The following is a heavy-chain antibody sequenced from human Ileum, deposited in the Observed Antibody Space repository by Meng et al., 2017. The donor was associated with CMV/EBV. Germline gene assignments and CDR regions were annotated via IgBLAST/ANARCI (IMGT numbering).Heavy chain of an antibody. CDR2: INHRGTT. CDR3: TRGRVGDWGFDF. J-gene: IGHJ4*02. V-gene: IGHV4-34*02. Sequence: QGRLQRWGAGLLKPSETLALTCGVNGGSFSSFSWTWIRQPPGKGPEWIGDINHRGTTNYSPSLKSRVTISIDTSKKQFSLRLSSLTAADTAVYYCTRGRVGDWGFDFWGQGTLVTVSS. D-gene: IGHD1-26*01. CDR1: GGSFSSFS.